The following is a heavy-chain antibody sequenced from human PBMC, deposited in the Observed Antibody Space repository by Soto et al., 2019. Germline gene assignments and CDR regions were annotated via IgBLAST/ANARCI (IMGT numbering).Heavy chain of an antibody. D-gene: IGHD3-3*01. Sequence: GGSLRLSCVASGFTFSSYALNWVRQAPGRGLEWVSAISGSGGSTYYADSVKGRFTISRDNSKNTLYLQMNSLRAEDTAVYYCAKVIGFWSGYHYFDYWGQGTLVTVSS. J-gene: IGHJ4*02. CDR2: ISGSGGST. CDR1: GFTFSSYA. V-gene: IGHV3-23*01. CDR3: AKVIGFWSGYHYFDY.